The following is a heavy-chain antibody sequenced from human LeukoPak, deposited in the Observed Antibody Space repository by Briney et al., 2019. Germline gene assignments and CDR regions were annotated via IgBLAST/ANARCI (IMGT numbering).Heavy chain of an antibody. CDR2: ISGSGGST. V-gene: IGHV3-23*01. J-gene: IGHJ4*02. Sequence: GGSLRLSCAASGFTFSSYAMSWVRQAPGKGLEWVSAISGSGGSTYYADSVKGRFTISRDNSKNTLYLQMDSLRAEDTAVYYCAKDHYYDSSGYLDYWGQGTLVTVSS. CDR1: GFTFSSYA. CDR3: AKDHYYDSSGYLDY. D-gene: IGHD3-22*01.